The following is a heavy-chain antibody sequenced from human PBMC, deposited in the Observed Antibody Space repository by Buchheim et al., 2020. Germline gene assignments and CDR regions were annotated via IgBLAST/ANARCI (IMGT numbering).Heavy chain of an antibody. CDR1: GFTFSSYW. J-gene: IGHJ4*02. CDR2: IKPDGSEM. D-gene: IGHD2-15*01. V-gene: IGHV3-7*04. Sequence: EVLLVESGGDLVQPGGSLRLSCATSGFTFSSYWMTWVRRAPGRGLEWVANIKPDGSEMYYVDSVKGRFIIFRDNPENSLYLQMNSLRAEDTAVYYCAKEHCSGGSCYVGLDYWGQGTL. CDR3: AKEHCSGGSCYVGLDY.